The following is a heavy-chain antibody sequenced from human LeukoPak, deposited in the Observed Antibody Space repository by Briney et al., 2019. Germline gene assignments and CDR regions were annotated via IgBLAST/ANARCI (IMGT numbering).Heavy chain of an antibody. J-gene: IGHJ6*02. Sequence: GRSLRLSCAASGFTFSSYGFHWVRQAPGKGLEWVAVIRYDGSNKYYADSVKGRFTISRDNSKNTLYLQMNTLRAEDTAVYYCAKEVGYGMDVWGQGTTVTVSS. D-gene: IGHD1-26*01. CDR2: IRYDGSNK. V-gene: IGHV3-30*18. CDR1: GFTFSSYG. CDR3: AKEVGYGMDV.